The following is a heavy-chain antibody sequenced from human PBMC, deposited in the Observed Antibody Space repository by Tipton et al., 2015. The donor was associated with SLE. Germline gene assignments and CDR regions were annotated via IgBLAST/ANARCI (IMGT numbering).Heavy chain of an antibody. CDR1: GFPVSNYA. V-gene: IGHV3-23*01. D-gene: IGHD1-26*01. Sequence: SLRLSCAASGFPVSNYAMTWVRQAPGKGLEWVSTIISNGDTTWYPDSVKGRFTISRDNSWNTLYLQMNSLRVEGTAIYYCAKESPWEESWGQGTLVSVSS. CDR3: AKESPWEES. J-gene: IGHJ4*02. CDR2: IISNGDTT.